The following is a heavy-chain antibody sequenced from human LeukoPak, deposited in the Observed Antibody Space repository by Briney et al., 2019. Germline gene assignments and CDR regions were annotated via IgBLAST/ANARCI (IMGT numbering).Heavy chain of an antibody. CDR1: GGSFSGYY. Sequence: SETLSLTCAVYGGSFSGYYWSWIRQPPGKGLEWIGEINHSGSTNYNPSLKSRVTISVDTSKNQFSLKLSSVTAADTAVYYCARGPGSYGSGYYYYYMDVWGKGTTVTVSS. CDR2: INHSGST. V-gene: IGHV4-34*01. CDR3: ARGPGSYGSGYYYYYMDV. D-gene: IGHD3-10*01. J-gene: IGHJ6*03.